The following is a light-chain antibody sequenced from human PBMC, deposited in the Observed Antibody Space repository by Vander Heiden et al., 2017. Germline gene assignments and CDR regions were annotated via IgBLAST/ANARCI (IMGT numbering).Light chain of an antibody. J-gene: IGLJ2*01. Sequence: QSALTQPASVSGSPGQSITISCTGTSSDVGGFNYVSWYQHHPGKAPKLMIYDVSNRPSGVSNRFSGSKSGNTASLTISGLQAEDEADYYCSSHTSSGTLVVFGGGSKVTVL. V-gene: IGLV2-14*03. CDR3: SSHTSSGTLVV. CDR2: DVS. CDR1: SSDVGGFNY.